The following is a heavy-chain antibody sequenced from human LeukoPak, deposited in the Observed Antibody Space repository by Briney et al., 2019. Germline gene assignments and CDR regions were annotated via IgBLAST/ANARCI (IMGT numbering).Heavy chain of an antibody. CDR2: IYYSGST. CDR3: ARAYCSSTSCPNHDAFDI. D-gene: IGHD2-2*01. CDR1: VGSISSGDYY. Sequence: SQTLSLTCTVSVGSISSGDYYWSWIRQPPGKGLEWIGYIYYSGSTYYNPSLKSRVTISVDTSKNRFSLKLSSVTAADTAVYYCARAYCSSTSCPNHDAFDIWGQGTMVTVSS. V-gene: IGHV4-30-4*08. J-gene: IGHJ3*02.